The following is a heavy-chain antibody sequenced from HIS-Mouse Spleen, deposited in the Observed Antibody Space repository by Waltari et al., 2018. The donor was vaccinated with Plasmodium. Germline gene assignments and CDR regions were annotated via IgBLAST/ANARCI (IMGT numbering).Heavy chain of an antibody. CDR3: ARRGGSYYYFDY. CDR2: IYYRGST. J-gene: IGHJ4*02. D-gene: IGHD1-26*01. CDR1: GGSISSSSYY. Sequence: QLQLQESGPGLVKPSETLSLTCTVSGGSISSSSYYWGWIRQPPGKGLEWIGSIYYRGSTYYHPSLKSRVTISVDTSKNQFSLKLSSVTAADTAVYYCARRGGSYYYFDYWGQGTLVTVSS. V-gene: IGHV4-39*01.